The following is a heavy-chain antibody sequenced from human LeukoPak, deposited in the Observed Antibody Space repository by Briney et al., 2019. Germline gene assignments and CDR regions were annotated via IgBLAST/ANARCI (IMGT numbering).Heavy chain of an antibody. D-gene: IGHD3-10*01. V-gene: IGHV3-11*03. J-gene: IGHJ4*02. CDR1: GFTFSDYY. CDR3: ARARGPDY. Sequence: AGGSLRLSCAASGFTFSDYYMSWIRQAPGKGLEWVSYISSGSSYTNYADSVKGRFTISRDNAKSALYLQMNSLRAEDTAVYCCARARGPDYWGQGTLVTVSS. CDR2: ISSGSSYT.